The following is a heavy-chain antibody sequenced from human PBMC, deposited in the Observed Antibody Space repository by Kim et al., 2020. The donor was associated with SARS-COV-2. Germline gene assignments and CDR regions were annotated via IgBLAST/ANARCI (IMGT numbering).Heavy chain of an antibody. V-gene: IGHV3-7*01. CDR2: VGQDGTVT. CDR1: GFTFSDYW. Sequence: GGSLRLSCAGSGFTFSDYWMNWVRQAPGKGLEWVANVGQDGTVTNFLDSVKGRFSISRDNAKNSLYLQMNSLRVEDTAVYFCARYFATSLDYWGQGTLVTVSS. J-gene: IGHJ4*02. CDR3: ARYFATSLDY.